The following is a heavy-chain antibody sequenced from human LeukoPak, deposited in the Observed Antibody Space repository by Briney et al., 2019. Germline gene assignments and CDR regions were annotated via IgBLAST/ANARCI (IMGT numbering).Heavy chain of an antibody. D-gene: IGHD4-17*01. CDR3: ARDSLYGVVDY. Sequence: GGSLRLSCAASGYTFTSYYIHWVRQAPGQGLEWMGIINPSGGSTNYAQKFQGRVTMTRDTSTSTVYMYLSSLRSEDTAVYYCARDSLYGVVDYWGQGTLVTVSS. V-gene: IGHV1-46*01. CDR2: INPSGGST. J-gene: IGHJ4*02. CDR1: GYTFTSYY.